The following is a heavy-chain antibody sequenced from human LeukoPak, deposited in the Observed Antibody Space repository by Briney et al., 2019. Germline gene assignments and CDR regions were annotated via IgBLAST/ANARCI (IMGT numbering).Heavy chain of an antibody. D-gene: IGHD4-11*01. J-gene: IGHJ4*02. CDR2: IVGSSST. CDR1: GFTFSNFA. CDR3: AKGYDYSDSQYYFDY. Sequence: GGSLRLSCAASGFTFSNFAMTWVRQAPGKGLEWVPSIVGSSSTYYADSLKGRFTISRDNAKNSLYLQMNSLRAEDTAVYYCAKGYDYSDSQYYFDYWGQGTLVTASS. V-gene: IGHV3-21*01.